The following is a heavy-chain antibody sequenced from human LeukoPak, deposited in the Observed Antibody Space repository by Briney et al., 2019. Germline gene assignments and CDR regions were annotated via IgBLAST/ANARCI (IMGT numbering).Heavy chain of an antibody. V-gene: IGHV1-46*01. CDR1: RYTLTSYY. D-gene: IGHD3-22*01. Sequence: ASLKVSCKASRYTLTSYYIYWVRQTPRERRERMSIINTSGGSTSYAQKFQGRVTMTRDTSTSTDYMELSSLRSEDTAVYYCARAYYYDSSGFDYWGQGTLVTVSS. CDR2: INTSGGST. CDR3: ARAYYYDSSGFDY. J-gene: IGHJ4*02.